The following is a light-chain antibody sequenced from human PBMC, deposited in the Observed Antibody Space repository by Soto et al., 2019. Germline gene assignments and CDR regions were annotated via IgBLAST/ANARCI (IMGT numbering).Light chain of an antibody. CDR2: GAS. J-gene: IGKJ4*01. CDR3: QQYVSIPLT. Sequence: EIVLPQSPGPLSLSPGERSTLSCMASQRVSSNNLAWYQQKLGQAPRLLIHGASSRATGIPDRFSGSGSGTDVTLTISRLEPEDSAVYYCQQYVSIPLTFGGGTKV. CDR1: QRVSSNN. V-gene: IGKV3-20*01.